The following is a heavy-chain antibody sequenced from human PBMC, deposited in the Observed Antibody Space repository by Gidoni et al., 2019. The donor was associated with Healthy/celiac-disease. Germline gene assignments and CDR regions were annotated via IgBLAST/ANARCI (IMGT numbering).Heavy chain of an antibody. J-gene: IGHJ3*02. Sequence: EVQLVESGGGLVQPGGSLRLSCAASGFTFSSYEMNWVRQAPGKGLEWVSYLSSSGSTIYYADSVKGRFTISRDNAKNSLYLQMNSLRAEDTAVYYCYSYCGGDCYSVFDDAFDIWGQGTMVTVSS. V-gene: IGHV3-48*03. CDR2: LSSSGSTI. CDR3: YSYCGGDCYSVFDDAFDI. D-gene: IGHD2-21*02. CDR1: GFTFSSYE.